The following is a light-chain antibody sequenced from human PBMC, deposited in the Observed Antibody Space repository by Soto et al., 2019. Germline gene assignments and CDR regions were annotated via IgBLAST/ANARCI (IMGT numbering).Light chain of an antibody. CDR1: QTMSSN. J-gene: IGKJ4*01. CDR2: DAS. Sequence: EIVLTQSPTTLSVSPGERATLSCRASQTMSSNLAWYQQKPGQPLSLLIYDASTRATGVSGRFSGSGSGTEFTLTISSLQSEDFAIYYCQQYNQWPPLTFGGGTKVEI. CDR3: QQYNQWPPLT. V-gene: IGKV3-15*01.